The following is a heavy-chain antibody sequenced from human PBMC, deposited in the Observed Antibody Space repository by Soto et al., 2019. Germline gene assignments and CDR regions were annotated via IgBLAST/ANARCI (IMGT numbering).Heavy chain of an antibody. V-gene: IGHV4-31*03. CDR3: ARVTDGLLDY. Sequence: QVQLQESGPGLVKPSQTLSLTCTVSGGSVSSGGHYWSWVRQHPGKGLEWIAYIYQSGSTYYNPSLKSRVTISIDTSKNRFSLKLSSVTAADTAVYYCARVTDGLLDYWGQGTLVTVSS. J-gene: IGHJ4*02. D-gene: IGHD3-16*01. CDR1: GGSVSSGGHY. CDR2: IYQSGST.